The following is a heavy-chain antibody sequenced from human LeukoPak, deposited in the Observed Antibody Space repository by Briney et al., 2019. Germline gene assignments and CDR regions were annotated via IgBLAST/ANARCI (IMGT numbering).Heavy chain of an antibody. D-gene: IGHD3-9*01. J-gene: IGHJ2*01. CDR3: ARVYYDILTGYLTHSQAFDL. CDR1: GFTFSSYG. Sequence: GGSMRLSCAASGFTFSSYGMSWVRQAPGKGLEWVSAISGSGGSTYYADSVKGRFTISRDNSKNTLYLQMNSLRAEDTAVYYCARVYYDILTGYLTHSQAFDLWGRGTLVTVSS. V-gene: IGHV3-23*01. CDR2: ISGSGGST.